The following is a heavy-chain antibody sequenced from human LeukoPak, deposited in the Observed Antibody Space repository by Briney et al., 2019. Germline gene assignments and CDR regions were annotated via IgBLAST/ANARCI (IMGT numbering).Heavy chain of an antibody. CDR2: IYYSGST. CDR3: ARAPNDGDNWFDP. CDR1: GGSISSYY. J-gene: IGHJ5*02. D-gene: IGHD2-8*01. Sequence: SETLSLTCTVSGGSISSYYWSWIRQPPGKGLEWIGYIYYSGSTNYNPSLKSRVTISVDTSKNQFSPKLSSVTAADTAVYYCARAPNDGDNWFDPWGQGTLVTVSS. V-gene: IGHV4-59*01.